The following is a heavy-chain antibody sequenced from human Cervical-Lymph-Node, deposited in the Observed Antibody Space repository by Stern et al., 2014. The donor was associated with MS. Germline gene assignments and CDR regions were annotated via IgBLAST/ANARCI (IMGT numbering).Heavy chain of an antibody. CDR1: GFSLTTHG. V-gene: IGHV3-30*03. Sequence: VQLVQSGGGVVQPGGSLTLSCAASGFSLTTHGMHWVRQAPGKGLEWVAMTSHDGREKCYADSVMGRFTVSRANSENTLFLQLNSLRAEDTAVYYCARDKANSWSFDYWGQGTLVAVSS. CDR3: ARDKANSWSFDY. D-gene: IGHD6-13*01. CDR2: TSHDGREK. J-gene: IGHJ4*02.